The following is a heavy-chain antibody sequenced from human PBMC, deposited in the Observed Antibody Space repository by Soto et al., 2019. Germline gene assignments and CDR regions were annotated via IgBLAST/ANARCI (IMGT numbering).Heavy chain of an antibody. D-gene: IGHD3-3*01. CDR1: GGSISSGGYY. J-gene: IGHJ6*02. CDR2: IYYSGST. Sequence: SETLSLTCTVSGGSISSGGYYWSWIRQHPGKGLEWIGYIYYSGSTYYNQSLKNQVTISVETSKKQYSMKLSSVTAADTAVYYCARANVLRFLEWFPLLNGMDVWGQGTTVTVS. CDR3: ARANVLRFLEWFPLLNGMDV. V-gene: IGHV4-31*01.